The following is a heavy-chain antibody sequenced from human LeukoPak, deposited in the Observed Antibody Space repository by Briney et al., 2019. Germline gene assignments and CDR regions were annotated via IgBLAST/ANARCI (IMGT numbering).Heavy chain of an antibody. CDR1: GFTFSSYT. V-gene: IGHV3-23*01. D-gene: IGHD2-2*02. J-gene: IGHJ4*02. CDR2: ISGSGGST. CDR3: AKVYCSSASCYKAQVDY. Sequence: GGSLRLSCAASGFTFSSYTMSWVRQAPGKGLEWVSAISGSGGSTNYAESVKGRFTTSRDNSKNTLYLQVNSLRAEDTAVYYCAKVYCSSASCYKAQVDYWGQGTLVTVSS.